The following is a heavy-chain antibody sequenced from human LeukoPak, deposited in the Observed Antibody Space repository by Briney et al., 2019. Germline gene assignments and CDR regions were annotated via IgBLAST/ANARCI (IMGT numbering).Heavy chain of an antibody. D-gene: IGHD6-13*01. J-gene: IGHJ4*02. Sequence: ASVKVSCKVSGYTLTELSMHWVRQAPGKGLEWMGGFDPEDGETIYAQKFQGRVTMTEDTSTDTGYMELSSLRSEDTAVYYCATGPRRISSSWPYYFDYWGQGTLVTVSS. V-gene: IGHV1-24*01. CDR3: ATGPRRISSSWPYYFDY. CDR1: GYTLTELS. CDR2: FDPEDGET.